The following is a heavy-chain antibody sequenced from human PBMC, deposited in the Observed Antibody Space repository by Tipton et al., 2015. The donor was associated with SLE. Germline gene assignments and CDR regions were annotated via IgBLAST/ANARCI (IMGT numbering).Heavy chain of an antibody. CDR1: GFTFSSHW. J-gene: IGHJ4*02. Sequence: SLRLSCAASGFTFSSHWMHWVRQAPGKGLMWVSRINSDGSSTNYADSVKGRFTISRDNAKNSLYLQMNSLRVEDTAPYYCARDSGIRTVDYWGQGTLVTVSS. D-gene: IGHD3-10*01. CDR2: INSDGSST. CDR3: ARDSGIRTVDY. V-gene: IGHV3-74*01.